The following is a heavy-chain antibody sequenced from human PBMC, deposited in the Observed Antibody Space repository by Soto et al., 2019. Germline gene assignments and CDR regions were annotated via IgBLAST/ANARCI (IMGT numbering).Heavy chain of an antibody. CDR2: INPNSGGT. Sequence: RASVKVSCKASGYTFTGYHMHWVRQAPGQGLEWMGWINPNSGGTNYAQKFQGRVTMTRDTSISTAYMELSRLRSDDTAVYYCATTDGGIVATIYYYYYGMDVWGQGTTVTVSS. V-gene: IGHV1-2*02. CDR3: ATTDGGIVATIYYYYYGMDV. D-gene: IGHD5-12*01. J-gene: IGHJ6*02. CDR1: GYTFTGYH.